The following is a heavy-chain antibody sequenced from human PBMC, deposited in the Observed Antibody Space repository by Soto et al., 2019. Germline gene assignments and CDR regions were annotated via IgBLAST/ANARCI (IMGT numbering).Heavy chain of an antibody. Sequence: SETLSLTCTVSGGSISSSSYYWGWIRQPPGKGLEWIGSIYYSGSTYYNPSLKSRVTISVDTSKNHFSLKLSSVTAADTAVYYCARQSKITMVRGVIYWGQGTLVTVSS. CDR2: IYYSGST. CDR1: GGSISSSSYY. V-gene: IGHV4-39*01. J-gene: IGHJ4*02. CDR3: ARQSKITMVRGVIY. D-gene: IGHD3-10*01.